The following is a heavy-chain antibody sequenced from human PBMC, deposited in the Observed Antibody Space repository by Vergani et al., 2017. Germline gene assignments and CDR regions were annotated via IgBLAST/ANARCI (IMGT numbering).Heavy chain of an antibody. CDR1: GFTFSSYG. D-gene: IGHD6-13*01. Sequence: QVQLVESGGGVVQPGRSLRLSCAASGFTFSSYGMHWVRQAPGKGLEWVAVISYDGSNKYYADSVKGRFTISRDKSKNTLYLQMNSLRAEDTAVYYCAKVSWGSWGWFDPWGQGTLVTVSS. V-gene: IGHV3-30*18. CDR2: ISYDGSNK. CDR3: AKVSWGSWGWFDP. J-gene: IGHJ5*02.